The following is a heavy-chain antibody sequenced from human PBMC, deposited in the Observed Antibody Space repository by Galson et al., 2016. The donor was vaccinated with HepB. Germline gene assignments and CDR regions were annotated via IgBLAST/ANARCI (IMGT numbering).Heavy chain of an antibody. CDR2: TDHSGST. CDR1: GGSIIVSNW. D-gene: IGHD2-2*01. Sequence: SETLSLTCAVSGGSIIVSNWWSWVRQPPGKGLEWIGETDHSGSTNYNPSLKSRVTILRDNAKNSLHLQMNSLRAEDTAVYYCTRDQGDASFGIVTYYHMDVWGKGTTVIVSS. J-gene: IGHJ6*03. CDR3: TRDQGDASFGIVTYYHMDV. V-gene: IGHV4-4*02.